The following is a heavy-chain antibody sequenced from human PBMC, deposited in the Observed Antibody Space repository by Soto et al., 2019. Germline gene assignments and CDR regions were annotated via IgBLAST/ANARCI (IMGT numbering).Heavy chain of an antibody. D-gene: IGHD6-19*01. Sequence: SXTQSLTCTVLGGDISDYYWSWIRQSTGKGLEWLGYVYYTGSTNYSPSLRSRVSISVDTSKNEFSLRLSSVTAADTAVYFCARSVAVPGAHIDFWGQGTQVTV. V-gene: IGHV4-59*01. CDR2: VYYTGST. J-gene: IGHJ4*02. CDR3: ARSVAVPGAHIDF. CDR1: GGDISDYY.